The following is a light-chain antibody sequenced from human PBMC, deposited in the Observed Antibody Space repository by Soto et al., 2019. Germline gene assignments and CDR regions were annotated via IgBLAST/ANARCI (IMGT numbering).Light chain of an antibody. J-gene: IGKJ1*01. V-gene: IGKV3-20*01. Sequence: EIVLTQSPGPLSLSPGERATLSCRSSQSVSSTYLAWYQQKPGQAPRLIIYGASSRATGIPDRFSGSGSGTDFTLIISRLEPEDVAVYYCQQYAGSPWTLGQGTKVDIK. CDR2: GAS. CDR1: QSVSSTY. CDR3: QQYAGSPWT.